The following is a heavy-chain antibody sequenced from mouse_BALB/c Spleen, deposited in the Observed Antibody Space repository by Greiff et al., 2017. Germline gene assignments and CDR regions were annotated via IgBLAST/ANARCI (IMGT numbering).Heavy chain of an antibody. CDR3: ARTGIYDGYAMDY. D-gene: IGHD2-12*01. CDR1: GYTFTSYW. J-gene: IGHJ4*01. Sequence: QVQLQQPGAELVKPGASVKLSCKASGYTFTSYWMHWVKQRPGQGLEWIGEINPSNGRTNYNEKFKSKATLTVDKSSSTAYMQLSSLTSEDSAVYYCARTGIYDGYAMDYWGQGTSVTVSS. CDR2: INPSNGRT. V-gene: IGHV1S81*02.